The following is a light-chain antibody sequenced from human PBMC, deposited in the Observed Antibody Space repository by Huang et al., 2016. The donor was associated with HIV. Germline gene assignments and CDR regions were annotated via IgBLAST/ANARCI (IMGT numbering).Light chain of an antibody. V-gene: IGKV4-1*01. J-gene: IGKJ4*01. CDR3: QQYYSTPLT. Sequence: DIVLTQSPDSLAVSLGEGATIHCKSSQSVLYSSNNKNYFAWYQQTPGQPPKLLIYWASTRESGVPDRFSGSGSGTDFTLTISSLQAEDVAVYYCQQYYSTPLTFGGGTKVEIK. CDR1: QSVLYSSNNKNY. CDR2: WAS.